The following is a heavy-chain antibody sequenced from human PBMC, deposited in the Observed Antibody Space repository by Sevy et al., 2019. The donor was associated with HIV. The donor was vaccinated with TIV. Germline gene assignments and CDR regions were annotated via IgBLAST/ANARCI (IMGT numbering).Heavy chain of an antibody. D-gene: IGHD6-13*01. CDR3: TRWKAAQSIFDY. CDR1: GFTFGDYC. J-gene: IGHJ4*02. V-gene: IGHV3-49*04. CDR2: LKSDVYGGTV. Sequence: GGSLRLSCTASGFTFGDYCMSWVRQAPGKGLEWVAFLKSDVYGGTVDNAASVWGRFVISRYYSKTIAYLQMNDLKTEDTGVYYCTRWKAAQSIFDYWGQGALVTVSS.